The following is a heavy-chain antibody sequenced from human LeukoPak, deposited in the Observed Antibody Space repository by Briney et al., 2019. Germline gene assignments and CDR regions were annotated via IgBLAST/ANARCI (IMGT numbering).Heavy chain of an antibody. CDR3: ATSGIAVAGSPYSDY. Sequence: GGSLRLSCAASGFTFDDYAMHWVRQAPGKGLEWVSGISWNSGSIGYADSVKGRFTISRDNAKNSLYLQMNSLRAEDMALYYCATSGIAVAGSPYSDYWDQGTLVTVSS. CDR1: GFTFDDYA. V-gene: IGHV3-9*03. CDR2: ISWNSGSI. J-gene: IGHJ4*02. D-gene: IGHD6-19*01.